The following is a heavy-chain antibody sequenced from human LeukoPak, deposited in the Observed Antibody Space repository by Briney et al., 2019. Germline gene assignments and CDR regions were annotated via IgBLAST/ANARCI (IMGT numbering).Heavy chain of an antibody. D-gene: IGHD1-14*01. J-gene: IGHJ6*02. Sequence: GGSLRLSCAASGFTFSNSAMTWVRQSRGKGVDWVSAINGDGGRTYHADSVKGRFTISRDNSKNTLYLQMNSLRVEDTAVYYCAKDIKGTNYYYYGMGAWGQGTTVTVSS. CDR2: INGDGGRT. V-gene: IGHV3-23*01. CDR3: AKDIKGTNYYYYGMGA. CDR1: GFTFSNSA.